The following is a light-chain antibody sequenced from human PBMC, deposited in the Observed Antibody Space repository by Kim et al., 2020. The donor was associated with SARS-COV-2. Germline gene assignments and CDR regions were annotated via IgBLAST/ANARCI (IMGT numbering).Light chain of an antibody. J-gene: IGLJ3*02. V-gene: IGLV6-57*04. Sequence: LTQPHSVSESPGKTVTISCTRSSGSIVSNYVHWYQQRPGSAPTTVIYENNQRPSGVPERFSGSIDTASNSASLTISGLKTEDEADYYCQSYDSSSRVFGGGTQLTVL. CDR2: ENN. CDR1: SGSIVSNY. CDR3: QSYDSSSRV.